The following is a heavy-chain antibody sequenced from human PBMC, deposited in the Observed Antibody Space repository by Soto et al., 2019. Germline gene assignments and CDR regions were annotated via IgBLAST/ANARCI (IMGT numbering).Heavy chain of an antibody. J-gene: IGHJ4*02. D-gene: IGHD6-19*01. V-gene: IGHV3-48*02. CDR3: AREISVAGGHFDY. CDR1: GFTFSSYS. CDR2: ISSSSSTI. Sequence: PGGSLRLSCTASGFTFSSYSMSWVRQAPGKGLEWVSSISSSSSTIYYADSVKGRFTISRDNAKNSLYLQMNSLRDEDTAVYYCAREISVAGGHFDYWGQGTPVTVSS.